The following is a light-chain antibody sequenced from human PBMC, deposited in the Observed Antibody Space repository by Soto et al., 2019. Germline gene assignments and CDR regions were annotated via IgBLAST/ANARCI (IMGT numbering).Light chain of an antibody. CDR2: DVS. CDR3: SSYTSSSTPRV. V-gene: IGLV2-14*01. Sequence: QSVLTQPASVSGSPGQAITISCTGTNSDVGGYNYVSWYQQHPGKAPKLMIYDVSNRPSGVSNRFSGSKSGNTASLTISGPQVEDEADYYCSSYTSSSTPRVFGTGTKVTVL. CDR1: NSDVGGYNY. J-gene: IGLJ1*01.